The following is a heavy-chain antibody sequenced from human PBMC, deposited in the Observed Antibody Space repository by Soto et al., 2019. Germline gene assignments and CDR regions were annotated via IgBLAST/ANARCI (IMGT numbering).Heavy chain of an antibody. CDR2: IRGLAGDT. Sequence: EVRLLESGGRLIQTGGSVRLSCAATGFPFSKFAMTWVRQAPGKGLEWVAAIRGLAGDTYSADPVKGRFSISRDNSKNTVFLQMDSLKLDATARYFCTNGDWVSGYDRVPAGSWGQGTVVTV. CDR3: TNGDWVSGYDRVPAGS. D-gene: IGHD5-12*01. CDR1: GFPFSKFA. J-gene: IGHJ4*02. V-gene: IGHV3-23*01.